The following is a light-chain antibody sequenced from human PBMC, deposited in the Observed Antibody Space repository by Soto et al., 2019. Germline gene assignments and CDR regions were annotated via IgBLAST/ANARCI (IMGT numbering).Light chain of an antibody. V-gene: IGLV2-8*01. CDR2: DVN. J-gene: IGLJ1*01. CDR3: SSHAASNGYV. CDR1: SSDVGGYKY. Sequence: QSALTQPPSASGSPGQSVTISCTESSSDVGGYKYVSWYQQHPGKAPKLMIFDVNKRPSGVPDRFSGSKSGTTASLTVSGLQAEDEADYYCSSHAASNGYVFGTGTKLTVI.